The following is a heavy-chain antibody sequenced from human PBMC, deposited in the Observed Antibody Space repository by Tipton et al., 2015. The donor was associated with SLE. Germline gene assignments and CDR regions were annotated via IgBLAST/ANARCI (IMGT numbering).Heavy chain of an antibody. J-gene: IGHJ2*01. Sequence: TLSLTCYATGVSISNYYWTWIRQSPGKGLEWIGNVYKNYNPSLESRVTISVDTSKNQFSLKLSSVTAADTAVYYCARHGRIAARDWYFDLWGRGTLVTVSS. CDR1: GVSISNYY. CDR2: VYKN. D-gene: IGHD6-6*01. CDR3: ARHGRIAARDWYFDL. V-gene: IGHV4-59*08.